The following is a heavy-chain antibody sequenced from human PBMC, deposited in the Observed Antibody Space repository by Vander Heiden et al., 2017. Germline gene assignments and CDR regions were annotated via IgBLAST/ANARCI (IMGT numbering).Heavy chain of an antibody. CDR3: ARDAGHLKWLGTRWFDP. J-gene: IGHJ5*02. D-gene: IGHD6-19*01. Sequence: QVQLQEPRPGLVKPSQTLSLTCTVSGGSISSGGYYRSWIRQHPGKGLEWIGYIYYSGSTYYNPSLKSRVTISVDTSKNQFSLKLSSVTAADTAVYYCARDAGHLKWLGTRWFDPWGQGTLVTVSS. V-gene: IGHV4-31*03. CDR2: IYYSGST. CDR1: GGSISSGGYY.